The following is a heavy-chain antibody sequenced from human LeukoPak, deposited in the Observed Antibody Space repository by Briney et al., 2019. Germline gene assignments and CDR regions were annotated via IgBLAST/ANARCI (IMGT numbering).Heavy chain of an antibody. CDR2: MSPNSGDT. V-gene: IGHV1-8*01. CDR3: ARDQITIFQGEGEGMDV. CDR1: GYTFTSYD. Sequence: ASVKVSCKASGYTFTSYDFNWVRQATGQRPEWMGWMSPNSGDTGYAQKFQDRVTMTRNTSISTAYMELSSLRSDDTAVYYCARDQITIFQGEGEGMDVWGQGTTVTVSS. J-gene: IGHJ6*02. D-gene: IGHD3-9*01.